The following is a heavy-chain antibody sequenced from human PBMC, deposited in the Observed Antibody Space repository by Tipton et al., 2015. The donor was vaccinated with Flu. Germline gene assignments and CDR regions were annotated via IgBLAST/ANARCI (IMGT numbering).Heavy chain of an antibody. J-gene: IGHJ3*02. D-gene: IGHD5-12*01. CDR2: VSHSGSS. CDR1: GYSVRSDYY. Sequence: TLSLTCNVSGYSVRSDYYWGWIRQSPGKGLEWIGGVSHSGSSFYNPSLKSRVTMSVDTSKNEFSLKLNSVTAADTALYYCARDLRGYSGYTGGDAFDMWGRGIMVFVSS. V-gene: IGHV4-38-2*02. CDR3: ARDLRGYSGYTGGDAFDM.